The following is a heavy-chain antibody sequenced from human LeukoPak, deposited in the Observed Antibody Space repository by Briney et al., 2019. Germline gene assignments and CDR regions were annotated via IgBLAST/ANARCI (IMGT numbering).Heavy chain of an antibody. J-gene: IGHJ4*02. D-gene: IGHD3-3*01. CDR1: GGTFSSYA. Sequence: SVKVSCKASGGTFSSYAISWVRQAPGQGLEWMGGIIPIFGTANYAQKFQGRVTITAGESTSTAYMELSSLRSEDTAVYYCARGLYDFWSGYAFDYWGQGTLVTVSS. CDR2: IIPIFGTA. CDR3: ARGLYDFWSGYAFDY. V-gene: IGHV1-69*13.